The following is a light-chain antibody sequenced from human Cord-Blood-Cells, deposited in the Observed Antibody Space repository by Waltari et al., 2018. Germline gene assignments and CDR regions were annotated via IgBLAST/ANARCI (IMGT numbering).Light chain of an antibody. V-gene: IGLV3-19*01. CDR1: SLRSYY. CDR3: NSRDSSGNHVV. Sequence: SSEPTQDPAVSVALGQTVRITCQGDSLRSYYASWYQQKPEQAPVLVIYGKNNRPSGIPDRFSGSSSGNTASLTITGAQAEDEADYYCNSRDSSGNHVVFGGGTKLTVL. J-gene: IGLJ2*01. CDR2: GKN.